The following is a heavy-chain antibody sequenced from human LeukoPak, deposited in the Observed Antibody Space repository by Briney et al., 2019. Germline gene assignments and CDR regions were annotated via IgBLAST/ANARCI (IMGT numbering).Heavy chain of an antibody. CDR3: ARLSVGSGSYYLIDY. D-gene: IGHD3-10*01. J-gene: IGHJ4*02. V-gene: IGHV4-39*01. Sequence: SETMSLTRTVSGGSISSSSYYWGWIRQPPGKGLEWIGSIYYSGRINYNPSLKSRATISVDTFKNQFSLKLSSVTAADTAVYYCARLSVGSGSYYLIDYWGQGTLVTVSS. CDR1: GGSISSSSYY. CDR2: IYYSGRI.